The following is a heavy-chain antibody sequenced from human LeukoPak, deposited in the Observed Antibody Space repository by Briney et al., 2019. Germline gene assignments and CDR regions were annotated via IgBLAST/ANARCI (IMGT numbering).Heavy chain of an antibody. CDR3: ARCLIVGATWWFDP. Sequence: ASVKVSCKASGCTFTSYYMHWVRQAPGQGLEWMGIINPSGGSTSYAQKFQGRVTMTRDMSTSTVYMELSSLRSEDTTVYYCARCLIVGATWWFDPWGQGTLVTVSS. V-gene: IGHV1-46*01. CDR2: INPSGGST. CDR1: GCTFTSYY. J-gene: IGHJ5*02. D-gene: IGHD1-26*01.